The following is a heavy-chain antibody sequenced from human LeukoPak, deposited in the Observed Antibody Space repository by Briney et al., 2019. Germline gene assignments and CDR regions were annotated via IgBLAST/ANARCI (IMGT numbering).Heavy chain of an antibody. CDR1: GYTFTSYY. D-gene: IGHD4-23*01. J-gene: IGHJ4*02. CDR3: ARALRAYGGNPPGIDF. V-gene: IGHV1-46*01. Sequence: ASVKVSCKASGYTFTSYYMHWVRQAPGQGLEWMGIINPSGGSTSYAQKFQGRFTMTRDLSTSTLYMELSGLRSEDTAIYYCARALRAYGGNPPGIDFWGQGTLVSVSS. CDR2: INPSGGST.